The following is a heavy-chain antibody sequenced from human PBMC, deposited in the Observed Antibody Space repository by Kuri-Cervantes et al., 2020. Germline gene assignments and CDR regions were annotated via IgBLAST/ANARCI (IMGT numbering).Heavy chain of an antibody. D-gene: IGHD6-19*01. CDR3: ARDPSSGWQPLDY. J-gene: IGHJ4*02. Sequence: GGSLRFSCAASGFTFSSYKMNWVRQAPGKGLEWVSYISSSGSTIYYADSVKGRFTISRDNAKNSLYLQMNSLRAEDTAVYYCARDPSSGWQPLDYWGQGTLVTVSS. CDR2: ISSSGSTI. V-gene: IGHV3-48*03. CDR1: GFTFSSYK.